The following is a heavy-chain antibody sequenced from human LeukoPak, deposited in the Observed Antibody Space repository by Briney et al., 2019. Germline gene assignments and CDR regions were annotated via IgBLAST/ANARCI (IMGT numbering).Heavy chain of an antibody. Sequence: ASVKVSCKASGYTFTSYALNWVRQAPGQGLEWMGWISVYNGDTKYAQNFQGRVTLTTDTSTSTVYMELRSLKSDDTAVYYCARDLPAGMAARPPYQLDYWGQGTRVTVSS. J-gene: IGHJ4*02. CDR2: ISVYNGDT. D-gene: IGHD6-6*01. CDR1: GYTFTSYA. CDR3: ARDLPAGMAARPPYQLDY. V-gene: IGHV1-18*01.